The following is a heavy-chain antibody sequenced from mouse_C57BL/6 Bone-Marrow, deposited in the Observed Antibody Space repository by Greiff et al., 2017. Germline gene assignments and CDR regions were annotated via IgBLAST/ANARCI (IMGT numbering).Heavy chain of an antibody. J-gene: IGHJ3*01. D-gene: IGHD3-2*02. CDR1: GYTFTSYW. Sequence: QVQLQQSGAELVKPGASVKLSCKASGYTFTSYWMHWVKQRPGRGLEWIGRIAPNSGGTKYNEKFKSKATLTVDKPSSTAYLQLRSLTSEDSAVXDCAGARELRLRFAYWGQGTLVTVSA. CDR2: IAPNSGGT. V-gene: IGHV1-72*01. CDR3: AGARELRLRFAY.